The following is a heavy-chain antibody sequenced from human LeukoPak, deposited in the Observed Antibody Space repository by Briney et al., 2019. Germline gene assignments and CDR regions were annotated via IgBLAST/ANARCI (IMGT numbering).Heavy chain of an antibody. D-gene: IGHD1/OR15-1a*01. Sequence: SQTLSLTCAISGDSVSSNTVIWNWIRESPSRGLEWLGRTYYRSKWYSDSAMSVKSRITINPDTSKNQFSLQLNSVTPEDTAVYYCVRAGHGTAAGLFDSWGQGTLVTVSS. J-gene: IGHJ4*02. CDR1: GDSVSSNTVI. V-gene: IGHV6-1*01. CDR2: TYYRSKWYS. CDR3: VRAGHGTAAGLFDS.